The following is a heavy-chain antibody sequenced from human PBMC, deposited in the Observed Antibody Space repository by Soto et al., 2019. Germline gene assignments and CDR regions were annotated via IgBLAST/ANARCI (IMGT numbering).Heavy chain of an antibody. D-gene: IGHD2-2*01. CDR3: ARDQSENIVVVPAASDY. J-gene: IGHJ4*02. CDR2: ISAYNGNT. V-gene: IGHV1-18*01. Sequence: ASVKVSCKASGYTFTSYGISWVRQAPGQGLEWMGWISAYNGNTNYAQKLQGRVTMTTDTSTNTAYMELRSLRSDDTAVYYCARDQSENIVVVPAASDYWGQGTLVTVSS. CDR1: GYTFTSYG.